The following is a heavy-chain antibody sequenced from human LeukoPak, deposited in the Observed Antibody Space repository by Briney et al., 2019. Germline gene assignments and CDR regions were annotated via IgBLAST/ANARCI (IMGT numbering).Heavy chain of an antibody. CDR1: GYTFTGYY. CDR3: ARDKKYSSGSNDY. V-gene: IGHV1-2*02. J-gene: IGHJ4*02. D-gene: IGHD6-19*01. CDR2: INPNSGGT. Sequence: ASVKVSCKASGYTFTGYYMHWVRQAPGQGLEWMGWINPNSGGTNYAHKFQGRVTMTRDTSISTAYMELSRLRSDDTAVYYCARDKKYSSGSNDYWGQGTLVTVSS.